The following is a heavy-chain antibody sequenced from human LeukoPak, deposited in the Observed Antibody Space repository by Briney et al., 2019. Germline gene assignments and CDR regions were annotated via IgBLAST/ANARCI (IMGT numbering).Heavy chain of an antibody. D-gene: IGHD2-8*01. CDR2: INPSGGST. Sequence: GASVKVSCKASGYTFTSYDMHWVRQAPGQGVEWMGIINPSGGSTSYARKFQGRVTMTRDTSTSTVYMELSSLRSEDTAVYYCARVNDEGCFDYWGQGTLVTVSS. J-gene: IGHJ4*02. CDR3: ARVNDEGCFDY. CDR1: GYTFTSYD. V-gene: IGHV1-46*01.